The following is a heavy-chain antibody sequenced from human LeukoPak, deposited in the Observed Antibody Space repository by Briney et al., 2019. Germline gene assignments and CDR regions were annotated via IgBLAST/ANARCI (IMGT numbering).Heavy chain of an antibody. D-gene: IGHD1-1*01. CDR3: ARVGDWNDLVY. Sequence: SETLSLTCAVYGGSFSGYYWSWIRQPPGKGLEWIGEINHSGSTNYNPSLKSRVTISVDTSKNQFSLKLSSVTAADTAVYCCARVGDWNDLVYWGQGTLVTVSS. V-gene: IGHV4-34*01. J-gene: IGHJ4*02. CDR1: GGSFSGYY. CDR2: INHSGST.